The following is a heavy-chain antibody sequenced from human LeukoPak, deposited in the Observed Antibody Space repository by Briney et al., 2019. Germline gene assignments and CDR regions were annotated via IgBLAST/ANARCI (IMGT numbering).Heavy chain of an antibody. V-gene: IGHV6-1*01. CDR1: GDSVSSNSAA. J-gene: IGHJ4*02. D-gene: IGHD1-26*01. Sequence: SQTLSLTCAISGDSVSSNSAAWHWIRQSPSRGLEWLGRTYYRAKWNYDYAKSVQGRITINPDTSRNQFSLHLNFVTPEDTAVYYCARGGYYSTWYWGQGTLDSVSS. CDR2: TYYRAKWNY. CDR3: ARGGYYSTWY.